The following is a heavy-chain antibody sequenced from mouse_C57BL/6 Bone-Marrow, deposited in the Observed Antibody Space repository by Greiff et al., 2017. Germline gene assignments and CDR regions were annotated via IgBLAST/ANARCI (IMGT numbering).Heavy chain of an antibody. Sequence: VQLQQSGAELARPGASVKLSCKASGYTFTSYGISWVKQRTGQGLEWIGEIYPRSGNTYYNEKFKGKATLTADKSSSTAYMELRSLTSEDSAVYFCARKVYYGSSYAMDYWGQGTSDTVSS. CDR1: GYTFTSYG. CDR2: IYPRSGNT. J-gene: IGHJ4*01. D-gene: IGHD1-1*01. V-gene: IGHV1-81*01. CDR3: ARKVYYGSSYAMDY.